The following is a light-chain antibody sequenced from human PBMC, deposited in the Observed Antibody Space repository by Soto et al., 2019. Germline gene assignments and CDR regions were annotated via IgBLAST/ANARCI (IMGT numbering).Light chain of an antibody. CDR3: HQTRSYPST. CDR1: QSITRN. Sequence: ILLTQSPSALSASLGESVTMTCRASQSITRNLAWYQQKPGKAPNLLIFGASTLQSGVPARFSRSGSGEDFTLTLSSLQAEDFANYYCHQTRSYPSTFGGGTKVDIK. J-gene: IGKJ4*01. CDR2: GAS. V-gene: IGKV1-9*01.